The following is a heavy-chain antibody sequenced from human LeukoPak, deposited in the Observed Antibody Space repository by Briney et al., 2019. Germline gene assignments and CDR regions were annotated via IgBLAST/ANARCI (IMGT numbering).Heavy chain of an antibody. V-gene: IGHV3-64D*06. CDR3: VKDFGRIRGTPDS. Sequence: GGSLRLSCSASGFVFSIYTMYWVRQAPGKGPEYVSTISGSGNGVSIYYADFVKGRFTISRDDSKSILYLQMNGLRSEDTAVYYCVKDFGRIRGTPDSWGQGTLVTVSS. CDR2: ISGSGNGVSI. J-gene: IGHJ4*02. CDR1: GFVFSIYT. D-gene: IGHD1-26*01.